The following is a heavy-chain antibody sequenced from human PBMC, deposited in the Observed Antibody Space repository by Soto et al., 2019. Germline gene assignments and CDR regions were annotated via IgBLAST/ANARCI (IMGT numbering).Heavy chain of an antibody. CDR3: ARARGRGGGWDDYDY. CDR1: GFTFSDYA. D-gene: IGHD6-19*01. V-gene: IGHV3-23*01. Sequence: EVQLLESGGGLVQPGGSLRLSCAASGFTFSDYAMSWVRQAPGKGLEWVSAIRGRGDNTYFADSVKGRFIISRDNSQNTLYLEVNSLRAEDTSVYYCARARGRGGGWDDYDYWGQGTLVTVSS. J-gene: IGHJ4*02. CDR2: IRGRGDNT.